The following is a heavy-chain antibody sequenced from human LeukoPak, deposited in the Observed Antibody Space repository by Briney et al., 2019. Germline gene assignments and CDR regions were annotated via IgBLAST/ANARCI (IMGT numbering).Heavy chain of an antibody. Sequence: SETLSLTCTVSGGSISSSSYYWGWIRQPPGKGLEWIGSIYYSGSTYYNPSIKSRVTISVDTSKNQFSLKLSSVTAADTAVYYCARQRHLTEEYYYGSGSYYSPSFDYWGQGTLVTVSS. CDR2: IYYSGST. CDR1: GGSISSSSYY. CDR3: ARQRHLTEEYYYGSGSYYSPSFDY. D-gene: IGHD3-10*01. V-gene: IGHV4-39*01. J-gene: IGHJ4*02.